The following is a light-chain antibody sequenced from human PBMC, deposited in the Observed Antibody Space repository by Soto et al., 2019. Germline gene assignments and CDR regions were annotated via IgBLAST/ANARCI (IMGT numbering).Light chain of an antibody. J-gene: IGLJ2*01. CDR1: SSDVGSNSL. CDR3: CSFAGTYTI. CDR2: DVT. V-gene: IGLV2-23*02. Sequence: QSVLTQPASVSGSPGQSITISCTGTSSDVGSNSLVSWYQQHPGKAPKLMIYDVTKRPSGVPDRFSGSKSGNTASLTISGLQAEDESDYYCCSFAGTYTIFGGGTKLTVL.